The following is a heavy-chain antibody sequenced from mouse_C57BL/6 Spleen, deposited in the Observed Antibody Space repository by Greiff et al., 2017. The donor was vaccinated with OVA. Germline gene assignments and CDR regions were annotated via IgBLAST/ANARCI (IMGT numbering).Heavy chain of an antibody. CDR2: ILPGSGST. Sequence: QVQLKESGAELMKPGASVKLSCKATGYTFTGYWIEWVKQRPGHGLEWIGEILPGSGSTNYNEKFKGKATFTADTSSNTAYMQLNSLTTEDSAIYYCARIYYYGSRFYFDYWGQGTTLTVSS. CDR3: ARIYYYGSRFYFDY. D-gene: IGHD1-1*01. V-gene: IGHV1-9*01. J-gene: IGHJ2*01. CDR1: GYTFTGYW.